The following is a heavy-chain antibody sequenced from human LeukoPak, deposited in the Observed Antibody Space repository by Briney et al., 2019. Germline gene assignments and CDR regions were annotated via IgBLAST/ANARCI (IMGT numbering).Heavy chain of an antibody. D-gene: IGHD5-12*01. CDR2: IIPIFGTA. V-gene: IGHV1-69*01. J-gene: IGHJ5*02. CDR3: ARDRVRDSGYDYWFDP. Sequence: SVKVSCKASGGTFSSYAISWVRQAPGQGLEWMGGIIPIFGTANYAQKFQGRVTITADESTSTAYMELSSLRSEDTAVYYCARDRVRDSGYDYWFDPWGQGTLVTVSS. CDR1: GGTFSSYA.